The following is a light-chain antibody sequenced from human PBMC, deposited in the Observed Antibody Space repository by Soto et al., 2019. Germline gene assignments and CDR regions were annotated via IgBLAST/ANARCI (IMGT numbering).Light chain of an antibody. V-gene: IGLV1-40*01. J-gene: IGLJ3*02. CDR1: SSNIGAGYD. Sequence: QSVLTQPPSVSGAPGQRVTISCTGSSSNIGAGYDVHWYQQLPGTAPKLLIYGNSNRPSGVPDRFSGSKSGTSASLAITGLRAEDEADYYCQSSDSSLSGWVFGGGTKLT. CDR2: GNS. CDR3: QSSDSSLSGWV.